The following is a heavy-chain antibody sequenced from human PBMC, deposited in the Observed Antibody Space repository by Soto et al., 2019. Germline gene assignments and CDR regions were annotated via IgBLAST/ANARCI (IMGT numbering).Heavy chain of an antibody. J-gene: IGHJ4*02. D-gene: IGHD3-22*01. CDR1: GYTFTSYG. CDR3: ARDMKLFDSSGYHRNSLDY. V-gene: IGHV1-18*01. Sequence: VSSVKVSCKASGYTFTSYGISWVRQAPGQGLEWMGWISAYNGNTNYAQKLQGRVTMTTDTSTSTAYMELRSLRSDDTAVYYCARDMKLFDSSGYHRNSLDYSGQGSLGTVSS. CDR2: ISAYNGNT.